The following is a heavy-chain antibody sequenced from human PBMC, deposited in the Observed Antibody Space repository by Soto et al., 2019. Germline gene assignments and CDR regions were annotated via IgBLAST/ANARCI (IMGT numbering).Heavy chain of an antibody. J-gene: IGHJ5*02. CDR3: ARVVPVAEACWGP. CDR1: GYTFSNYG. V-gene: IGHV1-18*01. Sequence: QVQLVQSGAEVKRPGASVKVSCKTSGYTFSNYGITWVRQAPGQPLEWMGWISPYSDGTNYAQKLQGRVSMTADTSTTTAYMDLRRRSSDDTAVWYCARVVPVAEACWGPGGQGTLVTVPP. CDR2: ISPYSDGT. D-gene: IGHD2-2*01.